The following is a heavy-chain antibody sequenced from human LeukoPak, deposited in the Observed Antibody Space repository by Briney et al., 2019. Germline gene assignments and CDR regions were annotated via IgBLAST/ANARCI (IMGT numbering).Heavy chain of an antibody. J-gene: IGHJ4*02. CDR2: INPNSGGT. D-gene: IGHD1-26*01. Sequence: ASVKVSCKASGYTFTGYYMHWVRQAPGQGLEWMGWINPNSGGTNYAQKFQGRVTMTRDTSISTAYMELSSLRSEDTAVYYCAREGFGTYSFDYWGQGTLVTVSS. V-gene: IGHV1-2*02. CDR1: GYTFTGYY. CDR3: AREGFGTYSFDY.